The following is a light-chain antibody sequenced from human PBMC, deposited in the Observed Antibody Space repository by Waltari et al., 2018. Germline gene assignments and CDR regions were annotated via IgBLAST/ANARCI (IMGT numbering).Light chain of an antibody. CDR3: SSYAGSNNYVV. Sequence: QSALTQPPSASGSPGQSVTISCTGTSSDIGGYNYVSWYQQHPGKAPKLMIYEVNTRPPGVPNRFPGSKPGNTASLTVSGLQAEDEADYYCSSYAGSNNYVVFGGGTKLTVL. CDR2: EVN. J-gene: IGLJ2*01. CDR1: SSDIGGYNY. V-gene: IGLV2-8*01.